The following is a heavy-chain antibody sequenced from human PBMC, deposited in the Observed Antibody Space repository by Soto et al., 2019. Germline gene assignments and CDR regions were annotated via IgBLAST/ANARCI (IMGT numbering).Heavy chain of an antibody. CDR1: GYTFTGYY. CDR2: INPNSGGT. Sequence: QVQLVQSGAEVKKPGASVKVSCKASGYTFTGYYMHWVRQAPGQGLEWMGWINPNSGGTNYAQKFQGRVTMTRDTSISTAYMELSRLRSDDTAVYYCARDEGTGYGDYSNWFDPGGQGTLVTVSS. CDR3: ARDEGTGYGDYSNWFDP. V-gene: IGHV1-2*02. D-gene: IGHD4-17*01. J-gene: IGHJ5*02.